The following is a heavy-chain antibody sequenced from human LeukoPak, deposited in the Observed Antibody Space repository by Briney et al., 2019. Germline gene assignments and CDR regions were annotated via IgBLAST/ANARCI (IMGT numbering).Heavy chain of an antibody. D-gene: IGHD2-2*01. CDR3: ARGGRVVVVPAATKGFDY. Sequence: GASVKVSCKASGYTFTSYGISWVRQAPGQGLEWMGWISAYNGNTNYAQKLQGRVTMTTDTSTSTAYMELRSLRSDDTAVYYCARGGRVVVVPAATKGFDYWGQGTLVTVSS. V-gene: IGHV1-18*01. CDR1: GYTFTSYG. J-gene: IGHJ4*02. CDR2: ISAYNGNT.